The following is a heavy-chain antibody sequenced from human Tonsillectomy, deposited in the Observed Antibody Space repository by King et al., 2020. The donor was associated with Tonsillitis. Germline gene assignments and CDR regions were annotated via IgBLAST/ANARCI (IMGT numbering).Heavy chain of an antibody. CDR2: ISYDGSNK. Sequence: VQLVESGGGVVQPGRSLRLSCAASGFTFSSYAMHWVRQAPGKGLEWVALISYDGSNKYYADSVKGRFTISRDNSKNTLYLQMNSLRAEDTAVYYCARGEDIVTGYYKGYLHHWGQGTLVTVSA. V-gene: IGHV3-30*04. CDR1: GFTFSSYA. D-gene: IGHD3-9*01. CDR3: ARGEDIVTGYYKGYLHH. J-gene: IGHJ5*02.